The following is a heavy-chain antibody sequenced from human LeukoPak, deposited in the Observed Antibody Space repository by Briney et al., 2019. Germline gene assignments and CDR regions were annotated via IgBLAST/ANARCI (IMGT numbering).Heavy chain of an antibody. J-gene: IGHJ4*02. CDR2: INPNSGGT. D-gene: IGHD3-16*01. Sequence: TSVKVSCKASGYTFTGYYMHWVRQAPGQGLEWMGWINPNSGGTNYAQKFQGRVTMTRDTSISTAYMELSRLRSDDTAVYYCARAGELWPTWDYWGQGTLVTVSS. CDR3: ARAGELWPTWDY. CDR1: GYTFTGYY. V-gene: IGHV1-2*02.